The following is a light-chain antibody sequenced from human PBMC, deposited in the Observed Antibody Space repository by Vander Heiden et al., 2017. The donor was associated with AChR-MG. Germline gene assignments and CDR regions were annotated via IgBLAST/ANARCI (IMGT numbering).Light chain of an antibody. CDR1: QLGNTY. J-gene: IGLJ2*01. CDR2: QNT. CDR3: QAWDGPTVV. V-gene: IGLV3-1*01. Sequence: SFDLTQPPSVSVSPGQTATIACSADQLGNTYVCWYQQTPGQSPVQVIYQNTNRPSGIPERFSGSKSGKTATLTISGTQAIDEADYYCQAWDGPTVVFGGGTKLTVL.